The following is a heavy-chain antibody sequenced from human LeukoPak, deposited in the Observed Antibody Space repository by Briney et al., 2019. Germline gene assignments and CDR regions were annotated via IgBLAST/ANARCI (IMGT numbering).Heavy chain of an antibody. J-gene: IGHJ5*02. V-gene: IGHV4-61*02. CDR1: GGSISSSHYY. CDR2: IYTSENI. D-gene: IGHD3-16*01. Sequence: SETLSLTCTVSGGSISSSHYYWSWIRQPAGKGLEWIGRIYTSENINYNPSLKSRVTISVETSKNQVSLKLSSVPAADTAVYYCARGGYNWFDPWGQGTLVTVSS. CDR3: ARGGYNWFDP.